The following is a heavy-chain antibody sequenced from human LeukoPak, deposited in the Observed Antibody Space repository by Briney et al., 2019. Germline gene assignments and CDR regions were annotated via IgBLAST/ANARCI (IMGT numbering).Heavy chain of an antibody. Sequence: GRSLRLSCAASGFTFSSYAMSWVRQAPGKGLDWVSSISGGGGTTYYADSVKGRFTISRDTSTLYLQMNSLRAEDTAVYYCAKPELPNNAINYYFDYWGRGTLVTVSS. J-gene: IGHJ4*02. CDR2: ISGGGGTT. CDR1: GFTFSSYA. V-gene: IGHV3-23*01. CDR3: AKPELPNNAINYYFDY. D-gene: IGHD2-21*01.